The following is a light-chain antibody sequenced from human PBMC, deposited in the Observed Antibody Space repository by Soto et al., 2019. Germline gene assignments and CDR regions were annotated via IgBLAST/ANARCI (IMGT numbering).Light chain of an antibody. Sequence: EIVLTQSPGTLSLSPGERATLSCRASQSGTGGYLAWYQQKPGQAPRLLIYAASRRASGIPDRFSGSGSGTDFTLTISRLEPEDFAVYYCQQYGSSPLTFGPGTKVDI. J-gene: IGKJ3*01. CDR2: AAS. V-gene: IGKV3-20*01. CDR3: QQYGSSPLT. CDR1: QSGTGGY.